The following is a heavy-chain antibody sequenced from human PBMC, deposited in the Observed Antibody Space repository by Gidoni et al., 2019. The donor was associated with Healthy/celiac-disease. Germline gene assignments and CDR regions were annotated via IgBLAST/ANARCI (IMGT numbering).Heavy chain of an antibody. CDR3: ARVRDYGGNSGWYFDL. J-gene: IGHJ2*01. D-gene: IGHD4-17*01. CDR2: ISSSGSTI. CDR1: GVTFSSYE. Sequence: EVQLVESGGGLVKPGGSLRLSCAASGVTFSSYEMNWVRQAPGKGLEWVSYISSSGSTIYYADSVKGRFTISRDNAKTSLYLQINSLRAEDTAVYYCARVRDYGGNSGWYFDLLGRGTLVTVSS. V-gene: IGHV3-48*03.